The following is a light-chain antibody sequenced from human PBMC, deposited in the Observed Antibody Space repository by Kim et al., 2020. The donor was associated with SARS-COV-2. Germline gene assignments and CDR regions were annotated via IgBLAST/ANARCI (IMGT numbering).Light chain of an antibody. CDR3: QQYGSSPT. V-gene: IGKV3-20*01. J-gene: IGKJ4*01. CDR1: QSVSSSY. Sequence: EIVLTQSPGTLSLSPGERATLSCRASQSVSSSYLAWYQQKPGQAPRLLIYGASSRATGIPDRFSGSGSGTDFTLTISRLEPEDFPVYYCQQYGSSPTFGGGTKVDIK. CDR2: GAS.